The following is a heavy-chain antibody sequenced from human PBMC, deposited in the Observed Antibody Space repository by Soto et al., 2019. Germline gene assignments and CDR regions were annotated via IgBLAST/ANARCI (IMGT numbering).Heavy chain of an antibody. CDR3: AHRVLRTVFGLVTTTAIYFDF. V-gene: IGHV2-5*02. Sequence: QITLNASGPTVVRPTETLTLTCRVSGFSLTTSGVGVGWIRQSPGKAPEWLALIYCDDDKRYSASLKSRLTITQDTYKIHVVLTVSDLDPTDTDTYYCAHRVLRTVFGLVTTTAIYFDFLGQRT. J-gene: IGHJ4*02. CDR2: IYCDDDK. CDR1: GFSLTTSGVG. D-gene: IGHD3-3*01.